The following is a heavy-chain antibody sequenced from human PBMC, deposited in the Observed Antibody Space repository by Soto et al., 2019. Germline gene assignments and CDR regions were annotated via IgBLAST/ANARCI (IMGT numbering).Heavy chain of an antibody. CDR1: GGSISDGYY. CDR2: ISYSGST. V-gene: IGHV4-31*03. CDR3: ARRDRSGYSYWLDT. D-gene: IGHD3-22*01. Sequence: SETLSLTCTVSGGSISDGYYWSWIRQHPGKGLEWVGSISYSGSTSYNPSLKSRLTISVDRSKSQFSLNLSSVTAADTAVYYCARRDRSGYSYWLDTWGQGTLVTVSS. J-gene: IGHJ5*02.